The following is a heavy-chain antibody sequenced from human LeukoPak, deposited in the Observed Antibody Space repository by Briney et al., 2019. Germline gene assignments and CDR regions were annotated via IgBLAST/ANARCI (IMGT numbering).Heavy chain of an antibody. Sequence: GGSLRLSCAASGFTFSSYWMHWVRQAPGKGLVWVSRINSDGSSTSYADSVKGRFTISRDNAKNSLFLQMDSLRAEDTAVYYCARASVTTWEYWGQGTLVTVSS. V-gene: IGHV3-74*01. CDR3: ARASVTTWEY. CDR1: GFTFSSYW. CDR2: INSDGSST. D-gene: IGHD4-17*01. J-gene: IGHJ4*02.